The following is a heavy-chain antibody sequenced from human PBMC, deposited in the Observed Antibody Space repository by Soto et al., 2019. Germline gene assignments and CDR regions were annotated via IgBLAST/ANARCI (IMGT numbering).Heavy chain of an antibody. CDR1: GFTFSSYA. J-gene: IGHJ5*01. V-gene: IGHV3-23*01. D-gene: IGHD6-13*01. CDR2: ISGSGGST. CDR3: AKDAPYSSSWLHWFES. Sequence: PGGSLRLSCAASGFTFSSYAMSWVRQAPGKGLEWVSCISGSGGSTDYADFVKGRFTISRDNSKNTLYLQMNSLRAEDTAVYYCAKDAPYSSSWLHWFESWGQGTLVTVSS.